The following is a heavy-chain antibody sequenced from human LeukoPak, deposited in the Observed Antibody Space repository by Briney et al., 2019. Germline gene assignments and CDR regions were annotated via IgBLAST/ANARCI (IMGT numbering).Heavy chain of an antibody. Sequence: GGSLRLSSAASGLSISDNYMSWVRQAPGKGLEWVSIIHSGGNIYYADSVKGRFTISRDNSKNTLYLQMNSLRAEDTAVYYCARDRGYAMDVWGQGTTVTVSS. CDR1: GLSISDNY. CDR2: IHSGGNI. CDR3: ARDRGYAMDV. D-gene: IGHD1-1*01. V-gene: IGHV3-53*01. J-gene: IGHJ6*02.